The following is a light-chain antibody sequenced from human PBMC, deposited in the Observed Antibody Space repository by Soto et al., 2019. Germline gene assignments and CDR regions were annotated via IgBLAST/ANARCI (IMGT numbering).Light chain of an antibody. CDR3: QQYNTYKT. CDR2: HAS. CDR1: QSISSW. Sequence: DIQMTQFPSTLSASVGDRVTITCRASQSISSWLAWYQQRPGKAPKLLIYHASTLKSGVPSRFSGSGSGTEFTLTISSLQPDDFATYFCQQYNTYKTFGQGTKVEIK. V-gene: IGKV1-5*01. J-gene: IGKJ1*01.